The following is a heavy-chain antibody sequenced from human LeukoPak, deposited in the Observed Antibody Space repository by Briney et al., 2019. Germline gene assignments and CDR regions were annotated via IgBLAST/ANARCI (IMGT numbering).Heavy chain of an antibody. Sequence: QTGGSLRLSCAASGFTFSSYAMSWVRQAPGKGLEWVSAISGSGGSTYYADSVKGRFTISRDNSKNTLYLQMNSLRAEDTAVYYCAKDLLRFLEWLSPYYYYGMDVWGQGTTVTVSS. CDR3: AKDLLRFLEWLSPYYYYGMDV. CDR1: GFTFSSYA. J-gene: IGHJ6*02. D-gene: IGHD3-3*01. CDR2: ISGSGGST. V-gene: IGHV3-23*01.